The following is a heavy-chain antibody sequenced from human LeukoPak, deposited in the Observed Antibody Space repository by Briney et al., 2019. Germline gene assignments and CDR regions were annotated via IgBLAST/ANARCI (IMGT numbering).Heavy chain of an antibody. CDR1: AGSSGSGGYY. CDR2: IYYSGST. D-gene: IGHD2-2*01. CDR3: ARSQGNNAWSYFDS. Sequence: PSQTLSLTCTVSAGSSGSGGYYWGWIRQPPGKGLEWIGNIYYSGSTSYNPSLKSRVTISVDTSKNQFSLKLSSVITADTAVYYCARSQGNNAWSYFDSWGQGSLVTVSS. J-gene: IGHJ4*02. V-gene: IGHV4-39*07.